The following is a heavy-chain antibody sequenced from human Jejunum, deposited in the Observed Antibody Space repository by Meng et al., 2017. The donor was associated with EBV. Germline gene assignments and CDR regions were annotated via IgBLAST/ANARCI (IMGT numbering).Heavy chain of an antibody. CDR2: INIDGSST. CDR3: ARDPGDTSGFFPSYFDY. J-gene: IGHJ4*02. V-gene: IGHV3-74*01. CDR1: GFTFTNYW. D-gene: IGHD3-3*01. Sequence: VELSDAGGGLFQPGGYLRLSCAAFGFTFTNYWMHWVRQAPGKGLVWVSRINIDGSSTSSADSVKGRFTISRDNAKNTVSLQMNSLRAEDTAVYYCARDPGDTSGFFPSYFDYWGQGILVTVSS.